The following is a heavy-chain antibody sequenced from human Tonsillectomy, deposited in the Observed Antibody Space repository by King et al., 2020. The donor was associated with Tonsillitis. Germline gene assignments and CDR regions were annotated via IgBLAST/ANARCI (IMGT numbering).Heavy chain of an antibody. Sequence: VQLVESGAEVKKPGASVKVSCKASGYTFSHYGISWVRQAPGQGLEWMGWISAYNGNTNYAQKLQGRVTMTTDTSTSTAYLELRSLRSDDTAVYYCARGLPRAVAGIGTFDYWGQGTLVTVSS. V-gene: IGHV1-18*04. CDR2: ISAYNGNT. CDR1: GYTFSHYG. D-gene: IGHD6-19*01. J-gene: IGHJ4*02. CDR3: ARGLPRAVAGIGTFDY.